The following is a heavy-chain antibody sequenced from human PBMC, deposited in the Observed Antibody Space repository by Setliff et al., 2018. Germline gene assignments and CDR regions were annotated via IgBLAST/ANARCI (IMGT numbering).Heavy chain of an antibody. CDR1: GFTFSDYN. CDR3: ARDQGSYGYRAFDF. CDR2: ISSSSGTI. Sequence: PGGSLRLSCAASGFTFSDYNMNWVRQAPGKGLEWLSYISSSSGTIFYTDSVKGRFSISRDNAKNSLYLQMNSLRAEDTAVYYCARDQGSYGYRAFDFWGQGTLVTVSS. V-gene: IGHV3-48*04. D-gene: IGHD5-18*01. J-gene: IGHJ4*02.